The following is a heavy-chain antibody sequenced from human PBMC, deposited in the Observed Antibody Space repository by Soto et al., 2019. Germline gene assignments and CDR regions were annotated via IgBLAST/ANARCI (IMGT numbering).Heavy chain of an antibody. CDR1: GGSFSGYY. Sequence: SETLSLTCADYGGSFSGYYLSWIRQPPEKGLEWIGEINHSGSTNYNPSLKSRVTISVDTSKNQFSLKLSSVTAADTAVYYCAVLAMVRGSEGGSCLDPWGQGTLVTVSS. J-gene: IGHJ5*02. CDR3: AVLAMVRGSEGGSCLDP. V-gene: IGHV4-34*01. D-gene: IGHD3-10*01. CDR2: INHSGST.